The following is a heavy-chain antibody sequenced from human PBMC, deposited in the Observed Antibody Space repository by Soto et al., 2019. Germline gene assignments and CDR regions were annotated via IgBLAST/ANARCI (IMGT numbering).Heavy chain of an antibody. CDR2: ISPGSRYP. D-gene: IGHD2-15*01. J-gene: IGHJ5*02. CDR3: VRGGGGGLFDP. CDR1: GFTFGDSY. Sequence: QVQLVESGGGLVPPGGSLRLSCAGSGFTFGDSYMSWIRQAPGKGLEWLSYISPGSRYPAYADSVKGRFTISRDNATKSLYLQMTSVAAEDTAIYYCVRGGGGGLFDPWCQGAMVTVSS. V-gene: IGHV3-11*06.